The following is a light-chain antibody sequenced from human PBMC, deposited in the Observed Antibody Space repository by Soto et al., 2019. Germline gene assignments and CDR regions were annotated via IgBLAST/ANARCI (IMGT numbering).Light chain of an antibody. Sequence: EILLTPSPVTMSVSPGERAALSCRASQSVGRNLAWYRQKPGQAPRLLIYGASTRATGVPPRFSGSGSGTEFTLTISSLESEDFAVYYCQKYNKSPWTFGQGTKVDIK. J-gene: IGKJ1*01. CDR2: GAS. V-gene: IGKV3-15*01. CDR1: QSVGRN. CDR3: QKYNKSPWT.